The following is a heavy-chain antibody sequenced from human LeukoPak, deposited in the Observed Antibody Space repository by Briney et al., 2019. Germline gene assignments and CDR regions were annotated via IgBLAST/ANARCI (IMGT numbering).Heavy chain of an antibody. CDR1: GYTFTGYY. J-gene: IGHJ5*02. Sequence: WASVKVSCTASGYTFTGYYMHWVRQAPGQGLEWMGIINPSGGSTSYAQKFQGRVTMTRDTSTSTVYMELSSLRSEDTAVYYCARASEYCSGGSCYTKYNWFDPWGQGTLVTVSS. CDR3: ARASEYCSGGSCYTKYNWFDP. D-gene: IGHD2-15*01. V-gene: IGHV1-46*01. CDR2: INPSGGST.